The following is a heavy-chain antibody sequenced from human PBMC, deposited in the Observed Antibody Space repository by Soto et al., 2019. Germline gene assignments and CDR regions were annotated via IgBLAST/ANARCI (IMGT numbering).Heavy chain of an antibody. V-gene: IGHV3-33*01. J-gene: IGHJ4*02. CDR3: ARDPFWSGYPYYFDY. CDR2: IWYDGSNK. CDR1: GFTFSSYG. Sequence: GGSLGLSCAASGFTFSSYGMHWVRQAPGKGLEWVAVIWYDGSNKYYADSVKGRFTISRDNSKNTLYLQMNSLRAEDTAVYYCARDPFWSGYPYYFDYWGQGTLVTVSS. D-gene: IGHD3-3*01.